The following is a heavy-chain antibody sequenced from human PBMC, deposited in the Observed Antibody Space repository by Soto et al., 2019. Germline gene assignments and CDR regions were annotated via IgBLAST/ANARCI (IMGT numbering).Heavy chain of an antibody. Sequence: ASVKVSCKASGYTFTSYGISWVRQATGQGLEWMGWMNPNSGNTGYAQKFQGRVTMTRNTSISTAYMELSSLRSEDTAVYYCARGLADFWSGYYPGYYYYYMDVWGKGTTVTVSS. CDR3: ARGLADFWSGYYPGYYYYYMDV. D-gene: IGHD3-3*01. CDR1: GYTFTSYG. CDR2: MNPNSGNT. V-gene: IGHV1-8*02. J-gene: IGHJ6*03.